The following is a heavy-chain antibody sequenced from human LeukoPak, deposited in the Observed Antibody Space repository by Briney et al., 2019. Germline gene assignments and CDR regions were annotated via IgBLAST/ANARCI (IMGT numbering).Heavy chain of an antibody. CDR3: ARGDSSSWYGYYFDY. J-gene: IGHJ4*02. CDR2: ISYDGSNK. CDR1: GFTFSNYP. D-gene: IGHD6-13*01. Sequence: GGSLRLSCAASGFTFSNYPMHWVRQAPGMGLEWVAVISYDGSNKYYADSVKGRFTISRDNSKNTLSLQMNSLRDEDTAVYYCARGDSSSWYGYYFDYWGQRTLVTVSS. V-gene: IGHV3-30-3*01.